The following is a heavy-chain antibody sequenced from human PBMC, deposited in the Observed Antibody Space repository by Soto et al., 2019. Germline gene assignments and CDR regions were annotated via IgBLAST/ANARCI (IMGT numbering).Heavy chain of an antibody. J-gene: IGHJ4*02. CDR2: INGNTGGT. CDR1: GYTFTGHY. CDR3: ARDQAFSARYYFDH. D-gene: IGHD1-26*01. Sequence: QVQLVQSGAEVKKPGASVKVSCKASGYTFTGHYIQWVRQAPGQGLEWMGWINGNTGGTNYAQRFQGRVTMTRDTSTSTAYMELSRLGYDDTAVYYCARDQAFSARYYFDHWGQETLVTVSS. V-gene: IGHV1-2*02.